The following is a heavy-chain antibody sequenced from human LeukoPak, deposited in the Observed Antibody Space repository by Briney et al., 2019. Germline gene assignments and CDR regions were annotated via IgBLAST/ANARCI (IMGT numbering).Heavy chain of an antibody. CDR2: IWYSGSNK. CDR1: GFTFSSYG. CDR3: AKDKGASYYYMDV. V-gene: IGHV3-30*02. J-gene: IGHJ6*03. Sequence: GGSLRLSCAASGFTFSSYGMHWVRQAPGKGLEWVAVIWYSGSNKYYADSVKGRFTISRDNSKNTLYLQMNSLRAEDTAVYYCAKDKGASYYYMDVWGKGTTVTVSS.